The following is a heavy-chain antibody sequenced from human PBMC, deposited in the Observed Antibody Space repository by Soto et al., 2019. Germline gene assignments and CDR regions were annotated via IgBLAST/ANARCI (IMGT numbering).Heavy chain of an antibody. CDR3: TLDSYYDSSGTDAFDI. V-gene: IGHV3-15*07. D-gene: IGHD3-22*01. J-gene: IGHJ3*02. Sequence: GGSLRLSCAASGFTFSNAWMNWVRQAPGKGLEWVGRIKSKTDGGTTDYAAPVKGRFTISRDDSKNTLYLQMNSLKTEDTAVYYCTLDSYYDSSGTDAFDIWGQGTMVTVSS. CDR1: GFTFSNAW. CDR2: IKSKTDGGTT.